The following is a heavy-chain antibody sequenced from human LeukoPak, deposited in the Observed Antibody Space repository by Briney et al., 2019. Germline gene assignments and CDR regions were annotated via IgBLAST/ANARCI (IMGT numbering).Heavy chain of an antibody. CDR2: ISNSGNSI. CDR1: GFTFSDYY. CDR3: ARDGKGSTFDY. D-gene: IGHD4-23*01. V-gene: IGHV3-11*04. Sequence: GGSLRLFCAASGFTFSDYYMTWIRQAPGKGLEWVSYISNSGNSIYYADSVKGRFTISRDNAKKSLYLQMNSLRAEDTAVYYCARDGKGSTFDYWGQGTLVTVSS. J-gene: IGHJ4*02.